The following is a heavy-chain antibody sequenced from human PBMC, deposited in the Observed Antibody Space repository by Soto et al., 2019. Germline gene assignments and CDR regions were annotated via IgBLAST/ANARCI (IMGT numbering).Heavy chain of an antibody. V-gene: IGHV2-5*02. J-gene: IGHJ4*02. CDR3: AHKVHGDYSFDY. CDR2: IYWDDDK. CDR1: GFSLSTSGVG. D-gene: IGHD4-17*01. Sequence: QITLKESGPTLVKPTQTLTLTCTFSGFSLSTSGVGVGWIRQPPGKALEWLALIYWDDDKRYCPSLKSRLTITKDTSKNQVVLTMTNMDPVDTATYYCAHKVHGDYSFDYWGQGTLVTVSS.